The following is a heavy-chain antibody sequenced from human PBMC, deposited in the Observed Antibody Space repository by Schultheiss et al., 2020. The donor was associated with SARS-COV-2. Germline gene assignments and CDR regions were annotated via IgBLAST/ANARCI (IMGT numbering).Heavy chain of an antibody. CDR2: ISSSSSTI. CDR1: GFTFSSYS. J-gene: IGHJ6*02. V-gene: IGHV3-48*02. CDR3: AKVVYYYYYGMDV. Sequence: GESLKISCAASGFTFSSYSMNWVRQAPGKGLEWVSYISSSSSTIYYADSVKGRFTISRDNAKNSLYLQMNSLRDKDTAVYYCAKVVYYYYYGMDVWGQGTTVTVSS.